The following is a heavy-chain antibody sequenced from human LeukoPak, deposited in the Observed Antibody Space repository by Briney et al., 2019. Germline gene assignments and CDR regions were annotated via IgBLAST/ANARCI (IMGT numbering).Heavy chain of an antibody. V-gene: IGHV4-34*01. CDR2: IHNSGTT. Sequence: SETLSLTCAVSGGPFSGYFWSWIRRSSGKGLEWIGEIHNSGTTNYNPSLNSRVTISEDTSKNQFYLNLSSVTAADTAVYYCARRYYYNLGSFPFDFWGQGTLVTVSS. CDR1: GGPFSGYF. CDR3: ARRYYYNLGSFPFDF. D-gene: IGHD3-10*01. J-gene: IGHJ4*02.